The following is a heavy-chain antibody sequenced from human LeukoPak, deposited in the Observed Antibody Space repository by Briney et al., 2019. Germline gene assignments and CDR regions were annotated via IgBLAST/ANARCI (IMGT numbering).Heavy chain of an antibody. D-gene: IGHD2-2*01. CDR1: GYTFTSYA. CDR3: ARDGGIVVVPAAMPGSSSADYYMDV. V-gene: IGHV7-4-1*02. CDR2: INTNTGNP. Sequence: ASVKVSCKASGYTFTSYAMNWVRQAPGQGLEWMGWINTNTGNPTCAQGFTGRFVFSLDTSVSTAYLQISSLKAEDTAVYYCARDGGIVVVPAAMPGSSSADYYMDVWGKGTMVTVSS. J-gene: IGHJ6*03.